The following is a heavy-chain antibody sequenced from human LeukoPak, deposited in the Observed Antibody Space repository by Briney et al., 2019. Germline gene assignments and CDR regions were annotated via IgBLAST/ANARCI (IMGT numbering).Heavy chain of an antibody. D-gene: IGHD6-19*01. Sequence: LSGGSLRLSCAASGFTFSNYAMTWVRQPPGKGLDWVSSITGSGGSTYYADSVKGRFTISRANSKNTLYLQMNSLRAEDTAVYYCAKGKGCGWYGFDYWGQGTLVTVSS. V-gene: IGHV3-23*01. CDR3: AKGKGCGWYGFDY. CDR2: ITGSGGST. J-gene: IGHJ4*02. CDR1: GFTFSNYA.